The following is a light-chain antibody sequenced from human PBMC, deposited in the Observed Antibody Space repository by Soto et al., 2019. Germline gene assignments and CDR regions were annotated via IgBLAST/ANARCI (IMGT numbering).Light chain of an antibody. Sequence: QAVVTQETSLTVSPGGTVTLTCASSTGAVNSGYYPNWFQQKPGQAPRVLTYSTDNKYSWTPARFSGSLLGGKAALTLSGVQREDEADYYCLLYYRGTVFGGGTKVTAL. CDR3: LLYYRGTV. V-gene: IGLV7-43*01. CDR2: STD. CDR1: TGAVNSGYY. J-gene: IGLJ2*01.